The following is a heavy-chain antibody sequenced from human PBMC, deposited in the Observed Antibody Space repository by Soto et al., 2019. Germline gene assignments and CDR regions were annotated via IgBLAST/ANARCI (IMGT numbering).Heavy chain of an antibody. V-gene: IGHV3-74*01. CDR2: INRDGSVS. J-gene: IGHJ6*03. CDR1: GFTFSNYW. CDR3: ARGDCVGGPCYSLAGSFYYYMDV. D-gene: IGHD2-15*01. Sequence: EVQLVESGGGLVQPGGSLRLSCAASGFTFSNYWMYWVRQAPGRGLGWVSRINRDGSVSSYADSVKGRLTISRDNVKNTLYLQMNSLRAADTAVYYCARGDCVGGPCYSLAGSFYYYMDVWGKGTTVTVFS.